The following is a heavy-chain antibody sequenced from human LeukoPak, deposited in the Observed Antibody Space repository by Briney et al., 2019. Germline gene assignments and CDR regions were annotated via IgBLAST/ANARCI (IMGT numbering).Heavy chain of an antibody. CDR1: GFTFSSYS. J-gene: IGHJ4*02. Sequence: GGSLRLSCAASGFTFSSYSMNWVRQAPGKGLEWVSSISSSSSYIYYADSVKGRFTISRDNAKNSLYLQMNSLRAEDTAVYYCARVRLWFGDHLDDYWGQGTLVTVSS. V-gene: IGHV3-21*04. CDR2: ISSSSSYI. CDR3: ARVRLWFGDHLDDY. D-gene: IGHD3-10*01.